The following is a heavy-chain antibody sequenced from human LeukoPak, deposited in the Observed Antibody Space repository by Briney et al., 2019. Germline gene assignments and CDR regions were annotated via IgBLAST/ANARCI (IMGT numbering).Heavy chain of an antibody. J-gene: IGHJ6*03. V-gene: IGHV1-69*05. Sequence: GASVKVSCKASGGTFSSYTISWVRQAPGQGLECMGGIIPIFGTANYAQKFQGRVTITTDESTSTAYMELSSLRSEDTAVYYCARDLRPLQYYYYYYMDVWGKGTTVTVSS. D-gene: IGHD5/OR15-5a*01. CDR2: IIPIFGTA. CDR3: ARDLRPLQYYYYYYMDV. CDR1: GGTFSSYT.